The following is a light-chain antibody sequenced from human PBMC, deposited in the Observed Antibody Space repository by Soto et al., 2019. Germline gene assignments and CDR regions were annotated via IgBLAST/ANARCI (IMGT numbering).Light chain of an antibody. CDR2: GAF. CDR1: QSVSSN. V-gene: IGKV3-15*01. J-gene: IGKJ1*01. Sequence: EIVMTQSPVTLSVSPGARVALSCRASQSVSSNLAWYQQHPGQAPSLLIYGAFTRATGIPARFSGTGSGTEFTLTISSLQSEDFALYYCQQYNDWPLTFGQGTKVDIK. CDR3: QQYNDWPLT.